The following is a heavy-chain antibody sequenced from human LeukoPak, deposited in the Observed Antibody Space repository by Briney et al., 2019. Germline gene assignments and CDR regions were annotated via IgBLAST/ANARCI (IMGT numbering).Heavy chain of an antibody. CDR2: IKEDGSKK. J-gene: IGHJ5*02. CDR1: GFTFSSYW. CDR3: ARTLLYYYDSSGLHP. D-gene: IGHD3-22*01. Sequence: GGSLRLSCTASGFTFSSYWMSWVRQAPGKGPEWVANIKEDGSKKYYVDSVKGRFTISRDNAKNSLYLQMNSLRAEDTAVYYCARTLLYYYDSSGLHPWGQGTLVTVSS. V-gene: IGHV3-7*01.